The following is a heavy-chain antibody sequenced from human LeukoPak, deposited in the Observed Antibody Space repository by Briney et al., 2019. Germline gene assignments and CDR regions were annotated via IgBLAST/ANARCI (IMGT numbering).Heavy chain of an antibody. CDR1: GYTFTGYY. CDR2: ISAYNGNT. D-gene: IGHD3-10*01. Sequence: ASVKVSCKASGYTFTGYYMHWVRRAPGQGLEWMGWISAYNGNTNYAQKLQGRVTMTTDTSTSTAYMELRSLRSDDTAVYYCARSRYYGSGRLLDYWGQGTLVTVSS. V-gene: IGHV1-18*04. J-gene: IGHJ4*02. CDR3: ARSRYYGSGRLLDY.